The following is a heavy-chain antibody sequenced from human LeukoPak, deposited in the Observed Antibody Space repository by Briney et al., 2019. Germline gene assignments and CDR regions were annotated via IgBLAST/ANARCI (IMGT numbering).Heavy chain of an antibody. CDR1: GGSISSYY. Sequence: SETLSLTCTVSGGSISSYYWSWIRQPPGKGLEWIGYIYYSGSTNYNPSLKSRVTISVDTSKDQFSLKLSSVTAADTAVYYCARGEWDIVVVPAPFQHWGQGTLVTVSS. D-gene: IGHD2-2*01. CDR3: ARGEWDIVVVPAPFQH. CDR2: IYYSGST. V-gene: IGHV4-59*08. J-gene: IGHJ1*01.